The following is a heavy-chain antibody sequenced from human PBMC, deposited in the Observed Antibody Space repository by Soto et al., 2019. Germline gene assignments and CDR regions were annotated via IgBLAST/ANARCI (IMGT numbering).Heavy chain of an antibody. J-gene: IGHJ4*02. V-gene: IGHV3-23*01. Sequence: EVQLLEAGGGLVQPGGSLRLSCAASGFTFNSSAMSWVRQAPGKGLEWVSTTSGGAGSTYYADSVKGRFTISRDNSKNTPYLQMNSLRADDTAVYYCAKGRYRIGWYNPYFDYWGQGTLVTVSS. CDR2: TSGGAGST. CDR3: AKGRYRIGWYNPYFDY. D-gene: IGHD6-19*01. CDR1: GFTFNSSA.